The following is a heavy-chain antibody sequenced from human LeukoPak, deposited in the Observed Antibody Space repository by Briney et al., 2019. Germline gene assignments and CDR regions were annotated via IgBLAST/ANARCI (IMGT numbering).Heavy chain of an antibody. D-gene: IGHD5-24*01. CDR3: ARTRRDGYKFFDY. Sequence: SETLSLTCTVSGGSISSSSYYWGWIRQPPGKGLEWIGSIHYSGSTYYNPSLKSRVTISVDTSKNQFSLKLSSVTAADTAVYYCARTRRDGYKFFDYWGQGTLVTVSS. V-gene: IGHV4-39*07. CDR1: GGSISSSSYY. CDR2: IHYSGST. J-gene: IGHJ4*02.